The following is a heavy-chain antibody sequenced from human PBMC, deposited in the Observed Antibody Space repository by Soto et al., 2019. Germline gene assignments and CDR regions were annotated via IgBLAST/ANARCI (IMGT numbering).Heavy chain of an antibody. CDR1: GFTFSSYA. CDR3: AIVRLGYCSSTSCPEGDSNWFDP. V-gene: IGHV3-23*01. J-gene: IGHJ5*02. Sequence: GGSLRLSCAASGFTFSSYAMSWVRQAPGKGLEWVSAISGSGGSTYYADSVKGRLTISRDNSKNTLYLQMNSLRAEDTAVYYCAIVRLGYCSSTSCPEGDSNWFDPWGNETLVIVSS. CDR2: ISGSGGST. D-gene: IGHD2-2*01.